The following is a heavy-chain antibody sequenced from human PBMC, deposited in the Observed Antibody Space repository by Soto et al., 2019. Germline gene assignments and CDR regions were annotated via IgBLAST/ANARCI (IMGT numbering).Heavy chain of an antibody. Sequence: QGQLQQSGPGLVKPSQTLSLTCAISGDSVSSDITSWNWIRQSPSRGLEWLGRTYYRSKWFHDYAASVKSRITLNPDTSKNQFSLEFNSMTPEDTAVYYCARGNALDVWGQGTVVTVSS. J-gene: IGHJ3*01. CDR1: GDSVSSDITS. CDR2: TYYRSKWFH. V-gene: IGHV6-1*01. D-gene: IGHD3-10*01. CDR3: ARGNALDV.